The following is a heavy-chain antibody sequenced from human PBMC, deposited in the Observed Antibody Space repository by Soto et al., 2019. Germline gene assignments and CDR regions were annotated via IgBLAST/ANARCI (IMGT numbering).Heavy chain of an antibody. J-gene: IGHJ6*02. CDR3: AKGRWNVGHCIGGSCYDGRVV. CDR2: INPKNGDT. D-gene: IGHD2-15*01. Sequence: QEQLVQPGPEVKKPGASVKVSCESSGYTFIGFSLHWVRQAPGQGLEWMGWINPKNGDTYYAQKFTGRGTMIKAPSIHIVYMELNSLKSDDTAVYYCAKGRWNVGHCIGGSCYDGRVVWGQGTTVT. V-gene: IGHV1-2*02. CDR1: GYTFIGFS.